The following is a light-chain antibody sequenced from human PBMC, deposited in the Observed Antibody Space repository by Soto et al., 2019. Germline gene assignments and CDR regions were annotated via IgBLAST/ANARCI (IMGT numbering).Light chain of an antibody. CDR1: QSVSSN. CDR2: GAS. V-gene: IGKV3D-15*01. CDR3: QQYNNWPIT. J-gene: IGKJ4*01. Sequence: EIVMTQSPATLSVSPGERATLSCRASQSVSSNLAWYQQKPGQAPRLLIFGASSRATGIPDKFSGSGSGTDFTLTISSLQSEDFAVYYCQQYNNWPITFGGGTKVDNK.